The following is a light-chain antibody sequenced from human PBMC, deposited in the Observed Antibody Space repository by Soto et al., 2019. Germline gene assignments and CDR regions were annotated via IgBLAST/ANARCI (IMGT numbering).Light chain of an antibody. CDR2: DAS. V-gene: IGKV1-5*01. J-gene: IGKJ3*01. CDR3: QQYKNYLT. Sequence: DIQMTQSPSTLSASVGDRVTITCRASQSISTWLAWYQQKPGKAPKLLIYDASSLESGVPSRFSGSGSGTEFILTISSLQPDDFATYYCQQYKNYLTFGPGTKVDIK. CDR1: QSISTW.